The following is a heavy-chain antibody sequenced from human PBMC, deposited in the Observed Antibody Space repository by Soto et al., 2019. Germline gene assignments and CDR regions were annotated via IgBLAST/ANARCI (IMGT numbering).Heavy chain of an antibody. V-gene: IGHV4-30-2*01. D-gene: IGHD2-8*01. J-gene: IGHJ4*02. CDR1: GASISSGGHS. Sequence: SETLSLTCAVSGASISSGGHSWTWIRQPPGEGLEWIGYFSHTGGTYYNPSLKSRVIISVDGSKNHLSLKLRSVTAADTAVYYCARLNGDPDSWGQGTLVTVSS. CDR2: FSHTGGT. CDR3: ARLNGDPDS.